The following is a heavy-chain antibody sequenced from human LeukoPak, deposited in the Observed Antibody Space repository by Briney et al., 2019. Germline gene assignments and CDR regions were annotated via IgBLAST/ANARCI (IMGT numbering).Heavy chain of an antibody. CDR3: ARYLYYYGSGSYSWFDP. CDR2: INPNSGGT. CDR1: GYTFTGYY. V-gene: IGHV1-2*02. D-gene: IGHD3-10*01. Sequence: GASVKVSCKASGYTFTGYYMHWVRQAPGQGLEWMGWINPNSGGTNYAQKSQGRVTMTRDTSISTAYMELSRLRSDDTAVYYCARYLYYYGSGSYSWFDPWGQGTLVTVSS. J-gene: IGHJ5*02.